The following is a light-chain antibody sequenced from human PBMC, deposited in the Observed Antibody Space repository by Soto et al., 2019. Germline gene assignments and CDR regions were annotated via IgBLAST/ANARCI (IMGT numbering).Light chain of an antibody. J-gene: IGKJ5*01. CDR2: GVS. Sequence: EIGMSQSPASLSVSQGESVTLSCRASQSVASNLAWYQQKPGQAPRLLIYGVSNRASGVPARFSGSGSETDFTLTISSLQAADFAVYHCQHCNDWPITFGQGTLLEV. V-gene: IGKV3-15*01. CDR1: QSVASN. CDR3: QHCNDWPIT.